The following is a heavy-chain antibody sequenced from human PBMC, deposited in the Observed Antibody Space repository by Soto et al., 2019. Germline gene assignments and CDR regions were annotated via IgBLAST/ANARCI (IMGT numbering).Heavy chain of an antibody. V-gene: IGHV4-59*01. Sequence: PSETLSLTCTVSGGSISSYYWSWIRQPPGKGLEWIGYIYYSGSTNYNPSLKSRVTISVDTSKNQFSLKLSSVTAEDTAVYYCARDKRVDILTGYYYYYGMDVWGQGTTVTVSS. CDR2: IYYSGST. J-gene: IGHJ6*02. CDR3: ARDKRVDILTGYYYYYGMDV. D-gene: IGHD3-9*01. CDR1: GGSISSYY.